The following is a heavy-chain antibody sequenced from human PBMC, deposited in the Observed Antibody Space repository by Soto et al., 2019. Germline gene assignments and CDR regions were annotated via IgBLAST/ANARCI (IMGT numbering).Heavy chain of an antibody. Sequence: QVQLVQSGAEVKKPGSSVKVSCKASGGTFSSYAISWVRQAPGQGLAWMGGIIPIFGTANYAQKFQGRVTITADESTSTAYMELSSLRSEDTAVYYCARGKSRTGGSCYFRCWFDPWGQGTLVTVSS. CDR3: ARGKSRTGGSCYFRCWFDP. V-gene: IGHV1-69*01. CDR1: GGTFSSYA. D-gene: IGHD2-15*01. J-gene: IGHJ5*02. CDR2: IIPIFGTA.